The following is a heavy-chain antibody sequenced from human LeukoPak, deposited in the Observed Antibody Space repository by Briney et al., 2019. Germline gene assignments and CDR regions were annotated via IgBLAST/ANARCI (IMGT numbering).Heavy chain of an antibody. V-gene: IGHV3-23*01. CDR3: AKDHPFDYYYDSSGYFLY. J-gene: IGHJ4*02. D-gene: IGHD3-22*01. CDR1: GFTFSDYA. Sequence: GGSLRLSCAASGFTFSDYAMSWVRQAPGKGLEWVSAISGSGGSTYYADSVKGRFTVSRDSSKNTLYLQMNSLRAEDTAVYYCAKDHPFDYYYDSSGYFLYWGQGTLVTDSS. CDR2: ISGSGGST.